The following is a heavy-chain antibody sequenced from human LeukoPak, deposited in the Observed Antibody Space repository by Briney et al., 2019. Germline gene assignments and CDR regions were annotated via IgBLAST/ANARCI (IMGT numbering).Heavy chain of an antibody. Sequence: PSETLSLTCTVSGGSISSYYWSWIRQPPGKGLEWIGYIYYVGSTNYNPSLKSRVTISVDTSKNQSSLKLSSVTAADTAVYFCARDPGSGWNEFDYWGQGTPVTVSS. CDR2: IYYVGST. V-gene: IGHV4-59*01. CDR1: GGSISSYY. CDR3: ARDPGSGWNEFDY. D-gene: IGHD6-19*01. J-gene: IGHJ4*02.